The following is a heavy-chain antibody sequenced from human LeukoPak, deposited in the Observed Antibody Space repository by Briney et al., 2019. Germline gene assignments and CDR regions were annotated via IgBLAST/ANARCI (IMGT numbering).Heavy chain of an antibody. CDR1: GGTFSSYA. D-gene: IGHD2-15*01. V-gene: IGHV1-69*04. Sequence: GASVKVSCKASGGTFSSYAISWVRQAPGQGLEWMGRIIPIFGIANYAQKFQGRATITADKSTSTAYMELSSLRSEDTAVYYCARDKALKGVAARYAFDIWGQGTMVTVSS. CDR3: ARDKALKGVAARYAFDI. J-gene: IGHJ3*02. CDR2: IIPIFGIA.